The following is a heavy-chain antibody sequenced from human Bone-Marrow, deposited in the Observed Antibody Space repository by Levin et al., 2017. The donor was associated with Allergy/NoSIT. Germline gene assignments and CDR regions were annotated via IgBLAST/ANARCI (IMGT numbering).Heavy chain of an antibody. V-gene: IGHV4-31*03. Sequence: SQTLSLTCSVSGDSTKSDAFYWSWIRQHPGKGLEWIGHISYSRGTVYNPSLKSRIIISLETSKNQFSLRLSSVTAADTAVYYCARDNTLTSSPDVFDIWGQGTMVTVSS. CDR1: GDSTKSDAFY. CDR2: ISYSRGT. J-gene: IGHJ3*02. D-gene: IGHD3-9*01. CDR3: ARDNTLTSSPDVFDI.